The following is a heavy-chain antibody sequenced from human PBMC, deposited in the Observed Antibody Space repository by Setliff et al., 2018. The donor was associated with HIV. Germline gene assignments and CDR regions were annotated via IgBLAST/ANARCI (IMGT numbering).Heavy chain of an antibody. D-gene: IGHD6-13*01. J-gene: IGHJ4*02. CDR1: GGSFSGYY. CDR3: ARFAAAGAPGPTDFAY. Sequence: SETLSLTCAVYGGSFSGYYWSWIRQPAGKGLEWLGYIYTSGSTNYNPSLKSRVTISLDTSKNQFSLRLSSVSAADTAVYYCARFAAAGAPGPTDFAYWGQGTLVTVSS. CDR2: IYTSGST. V-gene: IGHV4-4*09.